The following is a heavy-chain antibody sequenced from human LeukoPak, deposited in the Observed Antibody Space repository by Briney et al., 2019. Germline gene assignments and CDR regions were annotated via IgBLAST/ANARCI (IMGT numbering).Heavy chain of an antibody. D-gene: IGHD1-1*01. CDR1: GGTFSGYY. CDR2: INHSGTT. Sequence: SETLSLTCAVDGGTFSGYYWSWIRQPPGKGLEWIGEINHSGTTNYNPSLKSRVTISVDTSKNQFSLRLSSVTAADTAMYYCARGRMPVPGEYELQPPLWWGQGTLVTVSS. V-gene: IGHV4-34*01. CDR3: ARGRMPVPGEYELQPPLW. J-gene: IGHJ4*02.